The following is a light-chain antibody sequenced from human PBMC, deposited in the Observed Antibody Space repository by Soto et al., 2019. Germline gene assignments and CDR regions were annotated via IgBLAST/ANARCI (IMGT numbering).Light chain of an antibody. V-gene: IGKV3-20*01. CDR3: QQYGSSGT. J-gene: IGKJ1*01. Sequence: EIVMTQSAATLSVSPGERATLSCRASQSISSNLAWYQQKPGQAPRLLIYGASNRATGIPDRFSGSGSGTDFTLTISRLEPEDFAVYYCQQYGSSGTSGQGTKVEIK. CDR1: QSISSN. CDR2: GAS.